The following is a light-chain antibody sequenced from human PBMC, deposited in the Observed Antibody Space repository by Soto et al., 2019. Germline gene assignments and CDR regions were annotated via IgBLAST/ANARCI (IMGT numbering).Light chain of an antibody. CDR1: RSVTTY. CDR3: QQRTNWPIT. V-gene: IGKV3-11*01. J-gene: IGKJ5*01. CDR2: DVS. Sequence: EIVMTQSPATLSVSPGERATLSCRASRSVTTYFAWYQQKPGQAPRLLIYDVSNRAPAIPDRFSGSGSGTDFTLTISNLEPEDFAVYYCQQRTNWPITFGQGTRLEI.